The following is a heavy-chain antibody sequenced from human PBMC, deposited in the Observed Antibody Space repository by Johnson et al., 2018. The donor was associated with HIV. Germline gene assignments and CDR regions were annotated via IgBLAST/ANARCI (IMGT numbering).Heavy chain of an antibody. CDR1: RFTFSSYA. J-gene: IGHJ3*02. V-gene: IGHV3-30*02. CDR2: IRYDGSNK. CDR3: AKDRYIKGASTGFDI. Sequence: VQLVESGGGVVQPGGSPRLSCAASRFTFSSYAMHWVRQAPGKGLEWVAFIRYDGSNKYYADSVKGRFTTSRDNSNNTLYLQMNILRSEDTAVYYCAKDRYIKGASTGFDIWGQGTMVTVSS. D-gene: IGHD1-26*01.